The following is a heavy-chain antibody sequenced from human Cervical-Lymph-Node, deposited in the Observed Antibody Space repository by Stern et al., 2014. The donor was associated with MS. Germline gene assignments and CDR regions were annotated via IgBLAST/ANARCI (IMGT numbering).Heavy chain of an antibody. J-gene: IGHJ4*02. V-gene: IGHV3-7*01. Sequence: EVQLVESGGGLVQPGGSLKLSCAASRFSFSTSWMAWVRQVPGKGLEWVANIKADGSVQTYLESVKGRLAISPANAKSSVTLPMSSLRAKDTGVYCWARDLAYSSFDFWGQGTLVTVSS. CDR2: IKADGSVQ. CDR1: RFSFSTSW. CDR3: ARDLAYSSFDF. D-gene: IGHD4-11*01.